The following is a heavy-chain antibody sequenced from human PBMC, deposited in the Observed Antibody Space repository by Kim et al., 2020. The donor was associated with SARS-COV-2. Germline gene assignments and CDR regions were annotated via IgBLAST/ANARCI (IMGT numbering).Heavy chain of an antibody. D-gene: IGHD3-10*01. CDR3: AKAHGSGSYYHFDY. Sequence: ADSGEGRFTISRDNSKNSLYLQMNSLRTEDTALYYCAKAHGSGSYYHFDYWGQGTLVTVSS. V-gene: IGHV3-43*01. J-gene: IGHJ4*02.